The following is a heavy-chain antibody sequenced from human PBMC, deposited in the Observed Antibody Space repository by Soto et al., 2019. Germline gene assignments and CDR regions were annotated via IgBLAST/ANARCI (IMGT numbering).Heavy chain of an antibody. V-gene: IGHV3-23*01. CDR1: GFTFSSYA. Sequence: GGSLRLSCEASGFTFSSYAMTWVRQAPGKGLEWVSALSGSGISTYYADTVKGRFTISRDNSRNTLYLQMNSLRAEDTAVYYCATTYDSSGYDYWGQGTLVTVSS. D-gene: IGHD3-22*01. CDR2: LSGSGIST. J-gene: IGHJ4*02. CDR3: ATTYDSSGYDY.